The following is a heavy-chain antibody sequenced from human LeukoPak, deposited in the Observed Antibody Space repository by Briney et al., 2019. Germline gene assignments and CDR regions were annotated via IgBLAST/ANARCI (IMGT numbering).Heavy chain of an antibody. D-gene: IGHD2-2*01. V-gene: IGHV3-21*01. J-gene: IGHJ5*02. CDR3: ASSIVVVPAAEYWFDP. Sequence: GGSLRLSCAASGFTFSSYSMNWVRQAPGKGLEWVSSISSSSSYIYYADSVKGRFTISRGNAKNPLYLQMNSLRAEDTAVYYCASSIVVVPAAEYWFDPWGQGTLVTVSS. CDR1: GFTFSSYS. CDR2: ISSSSSYI.